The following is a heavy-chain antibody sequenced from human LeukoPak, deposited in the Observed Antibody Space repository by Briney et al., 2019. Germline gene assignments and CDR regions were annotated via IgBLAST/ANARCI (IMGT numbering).Heavy chain of an antibody. V-gene: IGHV3-23*01. CDR2: ISGSGGST. Sequence: GGSLRLSCAASGFTFSSYAMSWVRQVPEKGLEWVSAISGSGGSTYYADSVKGRFTISRDNSKNTLYLQMNSLRAEDTAVYYCAKDGPIFGAFDYWGQGTLVTVSS. J-gene: IGHJ4*02. D-gene: IGHD3-3*01. CDR1: GFTFSSYA. CDR3: AKDGPIFGAFDY.